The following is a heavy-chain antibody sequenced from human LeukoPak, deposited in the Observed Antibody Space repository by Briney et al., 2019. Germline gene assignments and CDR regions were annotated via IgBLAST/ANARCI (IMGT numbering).Heavy chain of an antibody. D-gene: IGHD6-19*01. CDR3: ARHLRGIGWSNWFVP. CDR1: GGSISSYY. CDR2: IYTSGST. Sequence: SETLSLTCTVSGGSISSYYWSWIRQPPGKGLEWIGYIYTSGSTNYNPSLKSRVTISVDTSKNQCSLKLSSATAADTAVYYWARHLRGIGWSNWFVPWGQGTLVTVSS. J-gene: IGHJ5*02. V-gene: IGHV4-4*09.